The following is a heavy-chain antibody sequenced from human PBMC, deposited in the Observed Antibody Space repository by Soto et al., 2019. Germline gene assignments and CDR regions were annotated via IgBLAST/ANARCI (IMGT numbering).Heavy chain of an antibody. CDR3: AGRQRFSIDY. J-gene: IGHJ4*02. CDR1: GGSISSYC. V-gene: IGHV4-59*01. CDR2: IYYSGST. Sequence: QVQLQESGPGLVKPSETLSLTCTVSGGSISSYCWSWIRQPPGKGLEWIGYIYYSGSTNYNPSLKSRFTISVDTSKNQFSLKLISVTAADTAVYYCAGRQRFSIDYCGQGTLVTVSS.